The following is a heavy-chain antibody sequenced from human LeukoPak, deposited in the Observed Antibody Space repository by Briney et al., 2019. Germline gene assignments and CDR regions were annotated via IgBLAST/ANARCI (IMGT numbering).Heavy chain of an antibody. D-gene: IGHD2-21*01. V-gene: IGHV3-73*01. CDR2: IRTKTNTYAT. J-gene: IGHJ3*01. CDR1: GFTFGVST. CDR3: TVSGIASDAFDL. Sequence: PGGSLRLSCAASGFTFGVSTMHWVRQASGKGLEWVGRIRTKTNTYATAYSASVEGRFTISRDGSKNTAYLQMNSLKTEDTAVYYCTVSGIASDAFDLWGQGTLVTVSS.